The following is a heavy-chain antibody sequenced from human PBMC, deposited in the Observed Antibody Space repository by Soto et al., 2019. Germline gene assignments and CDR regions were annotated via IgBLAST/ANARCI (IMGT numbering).Heavy chain of an antibody. CDR1: GLTFSDYY. CDR3: ARSGVITIFGVVNNWFDP. Sequence: PGGSLRLSCAASGLTFSDYYMSWIRQAPGKGLEWVSYISSSGSTIYYADSVKGRFTISRDNAKNSLYLQMNSLRAEDTAVYYSARSGVITIFGVVNNWFDPWGQGTLVTVSS. J-gene: IGHJ5*02. CDR2: ISSSGSTI. V-gene: IGHV3-11*01. D-gene: IGHD3-3*01.